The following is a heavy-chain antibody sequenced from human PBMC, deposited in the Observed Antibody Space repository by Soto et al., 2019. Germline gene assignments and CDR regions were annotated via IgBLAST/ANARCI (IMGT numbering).Heavy chain of an antibody. CDR1: GYSLTSGYH. D-gene: IGHD6-6*01. CDR2: IYHSGTT. V-gene: IGHV4-38-2*01. Sequence: SETLSLTCGVSGYSLTSGYHWGWIRQPPGKGLEWIGTIYHSGTTYYNPSLMSRVTVSVDTSKNQFSLKVTSATAADTAVYFCVRVYGRSSCFFDSWGQGTLVTVSS. CDR3: VRVYGRSSCFFDS. J-gene: IGHJ4*02.